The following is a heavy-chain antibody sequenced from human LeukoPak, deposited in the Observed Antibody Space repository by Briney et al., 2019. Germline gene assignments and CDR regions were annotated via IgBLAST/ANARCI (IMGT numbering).Heavy chain of an antibody. CDR1: GYTFTSYG. J-gene: IGHJ5*02. D-gene: IGHD3-3*01. Sequence: ASVKVSCKASGYTFTSYGISWVRQASGQGLEWMGWISAYNGNTNYAQKLQGRVTMTTDTSTSTAYMELRSLRSDDTAVYYCARDRHREYYDFWSGYYSYYNWFDPWGQGTLVTVSS. V-gene: IGHV1-18*01. CDR2: ISAYNGNT. CDR3: ARDRHREYYDFWSGYYSYYNWFDP.